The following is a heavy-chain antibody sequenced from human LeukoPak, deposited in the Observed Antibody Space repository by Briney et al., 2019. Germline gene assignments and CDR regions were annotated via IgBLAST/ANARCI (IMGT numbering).Heavy chain of an antibody. J-gene: IGHJ3*01. D-gene: IGHD6-6*01. V-gene: IGHV4-59*08. Sequence: PSETLSLTCTVSGGSISSYYWRWIRQPPGKGLECIGYIYYSGSTNYNPSLKSRVTISVDTSKNQFSLKLSSVTAADTAVYYCARVTSSYEAFEFWGQGTMVTISS. CDR1: GGSISSYY. CDR3: ARVTSSYEAFEF. CDR2: IYYSGST.